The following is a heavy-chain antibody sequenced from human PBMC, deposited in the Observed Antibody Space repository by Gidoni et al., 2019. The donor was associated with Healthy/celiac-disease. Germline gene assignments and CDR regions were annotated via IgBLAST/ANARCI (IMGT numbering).Heavy chain of an antibody. V-gene: IGHV3-30*18. Sequence: CAASRLTFSSYGMLWGRQAPGNGLEWVAVISYDGTNKYYADSVKGRFTISRDNSKKTLYLQMNSLRAEETAVYYCAKAYDYCYNYGMDVWGQGTTVTVSS. CDR3: AKAYDYCYNYGMDV. D-gene: IGHD4-17*01. CDR1: RLTFSSYG. CDR2: ISYDGTNK. J-gene: IGHJ6*02.